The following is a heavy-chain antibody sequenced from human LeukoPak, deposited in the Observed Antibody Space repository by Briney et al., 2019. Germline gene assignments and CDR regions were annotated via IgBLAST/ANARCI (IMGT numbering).Heavy chain of an antibody. CDR3: AKRGVVIRVILVGFHKEAYYFDS. V-gene: IGHV1-8*01. CDR1: GYTFTSYD. CDR2: MNPNSGNT. Sequence: ASVKVSCKASGYTFTSYDINWVRQATGQGLEWMGWMNPNSGNTGYAQKFQGRVTMTGNTSISTAYMELSSLRSEDTAVYFCAKRGVVIRVILVGFHKEAYYFDSWGQGALVTVSS. D-gene: IGHD3-22*01. J-gene: IGHJ4*02.